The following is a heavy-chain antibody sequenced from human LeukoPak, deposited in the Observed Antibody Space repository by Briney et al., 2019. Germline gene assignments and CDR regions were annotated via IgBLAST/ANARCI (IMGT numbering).Heavy chain of an antibody. J-gene: IGHJ6*03. D-gene: IGHD2-2*03. Sequence: SETLSLTCAVYGGSFSGYYWSWIRQPPGKGLEWIGEINHSGSTNYNPSLKSRVTISVDTSKNQFSLKRSSVTAADTAVYYCARGVGYCSSTSCYYYYYYYMAVWGKGTTVTVSS. CDR3: ARGVGYCSSTSCYYYYYYYMAV. CDR2: INHSGST. V-gene: IGHV4-34*01. CDR1: GGSFSGYY.